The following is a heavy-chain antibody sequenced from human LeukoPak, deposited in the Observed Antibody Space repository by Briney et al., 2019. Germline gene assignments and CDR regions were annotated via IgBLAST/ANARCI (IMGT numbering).Heavy chain of an antibody. J-gene: IGHJ4*02. D-gene: IGHD2-15*01. V-gene: IGHV3-30*02. CDR2: IRYDGSNK. CDR1: GFTFSSDG. Sequence: GGSLRLSCAASGFTFSSDGMHWVRQAPGKGLEWVAFIRYDGSNKYYADSVKGRITISRDNSKNTLYLQMNSLRAEDTAVYYCAREILAFDSRPFDYWGQGTLVTVSS. CDR3: AREILAFDSRPFDY.